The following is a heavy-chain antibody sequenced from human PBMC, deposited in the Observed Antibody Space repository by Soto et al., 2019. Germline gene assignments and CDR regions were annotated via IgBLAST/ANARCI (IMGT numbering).Heavy chain of an antibody. CDR2: ISYDGSNK. J-gene: IGHJ6*02. CDR3: ARAAYSGSYPSPYYYYYYGMDV. V-gene: IGHV3-30-3*01. Sequence: GGSLRLSCAASGFTFSSYAMHWVRQAPGKGLEWVAVISYDGSNKYYADSVKGRFTISRDNSKNTLYLQMNSLRAEDTAVYYCARAAYSGSYPSPYYYYYYGMDVWGQGTTVTVSS. CDR1: GFTFSSYA. D-gene: IGHD1-26*01.